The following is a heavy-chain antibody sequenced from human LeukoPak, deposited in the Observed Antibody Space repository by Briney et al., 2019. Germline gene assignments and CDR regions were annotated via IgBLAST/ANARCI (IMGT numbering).Heavy chain of an antibody. V-gene: IGHV4-34*01. Sequence: PSETLSLTCAVYGGSFSGYYWSWIRQPLGKGLEWIGEINHSGSTNYNPSLKSRVTISVDTSKNQFSLKLSSVTAADTAVYYCARDILTGCTFDPWGQGTLVTVSS. CDR2: INHSGST. CDR1: GGSFSGYY. J-gene: IGHJ5*02. D-gene: IGHD3-9*01. CDR3: ARDILTGCTFDP.